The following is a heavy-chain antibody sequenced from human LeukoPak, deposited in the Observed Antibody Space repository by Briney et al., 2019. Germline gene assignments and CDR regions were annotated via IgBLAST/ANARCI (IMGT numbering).Heavy chain of an antibody. D-gene: IGHD6-13*01. Sequence: GGSLRLSCAASGFTFEDYGMHCVRQAPGKGLEWVSLITGNGVSTYYADSVKGRFTTSRGNSKNSLYLQMNSLRTEDTALYYCAKCVYSNIYYWFDPWGQGTLVSVSS. CDR2: ITGNGVST. V-gene: IGHV3-43*02. J-gene: IGHJ5*02. CDR1: GFTFEDYG. CDR3: AKCVYSNIYYWFDP.